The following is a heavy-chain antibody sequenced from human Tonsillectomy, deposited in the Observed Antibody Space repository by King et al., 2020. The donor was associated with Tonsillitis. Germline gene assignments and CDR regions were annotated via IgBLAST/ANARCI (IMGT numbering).Heavy chain of an antibody. CDR2: ISVSGGST. J-gene: IGHJ3*02. CDR1: GFTFSSYA. Sequence: VQLVESGGGLLRPGGSLRLSCAASGFTFSSYAMSWVRQAPGKGLEWVSTISVSGGSTYYADSVKGRFTFSLDNSKNTLYLQMNSLRAEDTAVYYCAKGFIGTYALRAFDIWGQGTMVTVSS. V-gene: IGHV3-23*04. D-gene: IGHD5/OR15-5a*01. CDR3: AKGFIGTYALRAFDI.